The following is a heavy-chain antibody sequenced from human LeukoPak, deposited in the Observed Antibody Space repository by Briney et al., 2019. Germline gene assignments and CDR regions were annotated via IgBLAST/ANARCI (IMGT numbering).Heavy chain of an antibody. Sequence: PGGSLTLSCAASGLTLSHRWMGWVRQAPGKGLEWVANINQGGNEKYYLDSVKGRFTISRDDAKNSLYLQMNGLRAEDTAMYYCSATTVGAFDIWGQGTMVTVSS. V-gene: IGHV3-7*01. CDR1: GLTLSHRW. D-gene: IGHD4-11*01. J-gene: IGHJ3*02. CDR3: SATTVGAFDI. CDR2: INQGGNEK.